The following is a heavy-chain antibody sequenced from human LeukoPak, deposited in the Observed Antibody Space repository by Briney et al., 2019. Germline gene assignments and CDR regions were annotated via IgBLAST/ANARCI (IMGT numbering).Heavy chain of an antibody. Sequence: SETLSLTCAVYGGSFSGYYWTWIRQPPGKWLERIGEINHSGSTNYNPSLKSRVTISGDTSKNQFSLKLSSVTAADTAVYYCARGYGSGSIQGVDVWGQGTTVTVSS. V-gene: IGHV4-34*01. CDR1: GGSFSGYY. D-gene: IGHD3-10*01. CDR2: INHSGST. CDR3: ARGYGSGSIQGVDV. J-gene: IGHJ6*02.